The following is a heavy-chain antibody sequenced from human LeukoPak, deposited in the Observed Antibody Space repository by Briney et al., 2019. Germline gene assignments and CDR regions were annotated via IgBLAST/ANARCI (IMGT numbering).Heavy chain of an antibody. D-gene: IGHD5-18*01. CDR2: ISSSSSYI. V-gene: IGHV3-21*04. Sequence: GGSLRLSCAASGFTFSSYSMNWVRQAPGKGLEGVSSISSSSSYIYYADSVKGLFTSSRDNAKNSLYLQMNSLRAEDTAVYYCAKEDTAMVLFDYWGQGTLVTVSS. CDR1: GFTFSSYS. J-gene: IGHJ4*02. CDR3: AKEDTAMVLFDY.